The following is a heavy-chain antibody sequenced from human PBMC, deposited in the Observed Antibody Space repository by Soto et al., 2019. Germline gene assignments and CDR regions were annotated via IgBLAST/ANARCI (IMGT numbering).Heavy chain of an antibody. J-gene: IGHJ6*02. V-gene: IGHV3-30-3*01. Sequence: GGSLRLSYAASGLTFSSYAMHWVRLAPGKGQEWVAVISYDGSNKYYADSVKGRFTISRDNSKNTLYLQMNSLRAEDTAVYYCARVYCGYGAESYYYGMDLWGQGSKVTGSS. CDR2: ISYDGSNK. D-gene: IGHD5-12*01. CDR1: GLTFSSYA. CDR3: ARVYCGYGAESYYYGMDL.